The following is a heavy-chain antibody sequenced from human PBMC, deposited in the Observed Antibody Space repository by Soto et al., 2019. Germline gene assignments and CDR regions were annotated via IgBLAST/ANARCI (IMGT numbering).Heavy chain of an antibody. J-gene: IGHJ6*02. D-gene: IGHD2-2*01. Sequence: QVQLVESGGGVVQPGRSLRLSCAASGFTFSSYGMHWVRQAPGKGLEWVAVIWYDGSNKYYADSVKGRFTISRDNYKNTLYLQMNSLRAEDTAVYYCARDMRYCSSTSCYAPYYYYYYGMDVWGQGTTVTVSS. V-gene: IGHV3-33*01. CDR3: ARDMRYCSSTSCYAPYYYYYYGMDV. CDR1: GFTFSSYG. CDR2: IWYDGSNK.